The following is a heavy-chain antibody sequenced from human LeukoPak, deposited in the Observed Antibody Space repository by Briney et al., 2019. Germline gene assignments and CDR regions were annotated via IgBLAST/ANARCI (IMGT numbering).Heavy chain of an antibody. D-gene: IGHD6-19*01. V-gene: IGHV4-39*01. CDR1: GGSISSGGYS. CDR2: IYYSGST. Sequence: PSETLSLTCAVSGGSISSGGYSWSWIRQPPGKGLEWIGSIYYSGSTYYNPSLKSRVTISVDTSKNQFSLKLSSVTAADTAVYYCATIIIEPGIAVAGTDYWGQGTLVTVSS. J-gene: IGHJ4*02. CDR3: ATIIIEPGIAVAGTDY.